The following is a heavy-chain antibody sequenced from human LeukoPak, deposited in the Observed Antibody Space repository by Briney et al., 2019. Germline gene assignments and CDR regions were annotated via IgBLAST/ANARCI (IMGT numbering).Heavy chain of an antibody. J-gene: IGHJ5*02. D-gene: IGHD6-13*01. Sequence: ASVKVSCKASGYTFTSYDINWVRQATGQGLEWMGWMNPNSGNTGYAQKFQGRVTMTRDTSTSTVYMELSSLRSEDTAVYYCASTVAAAGVLNWFDPWGQGTLVTVSS. V-gene: IGHV1-8*01. CDR1: GYTFTSYD. CDR2: MNPNSGNT. CDR3: ASTVAAAGVLNWFDP.